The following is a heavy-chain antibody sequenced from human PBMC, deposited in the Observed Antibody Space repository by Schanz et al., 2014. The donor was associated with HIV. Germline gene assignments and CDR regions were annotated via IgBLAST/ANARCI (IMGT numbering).Heavy chain of an antibody. D-gene: IGHD2-2*02. CDR1: GGSLNGYY. Sequence: QVQLQQWGAGLLKPSETLSLTCAVYGGSLNGYYWTWIRQPPGKGLEWIGEINHSGSTNYNPSLKSRATISIAPSKNQFARKRNSVTAADTAVYYCARGIRRDCSSPSCNTGWFDPWGQGTLVTVSS. CDR2: INHSGST. CDR3: ARGIRRDCSSPSCNTGWFDP. V-gene: IGHV4-34*01. J-gene: IGHJ5*02.